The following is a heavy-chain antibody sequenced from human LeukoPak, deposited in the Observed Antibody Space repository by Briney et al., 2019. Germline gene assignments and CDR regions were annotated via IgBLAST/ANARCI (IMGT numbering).Heavy chain of an antibody. Sequence: GGSLRLSCVASGFTFNTYNMNWVRQASGKGLEWVSSITSSSSYIYYADSVKGRFTISRDNAKSSLYLQMNSLRDEDTAVYYCARDPYSGNYGDYYYYYMDVWGKGTTVTISS. D-gene: IGHD1-26*01. CDR1: GFTFNTYN. CDR3: ARDPYSGNYGDYYYYYMDV. V-gene: IGHV3-21*01. J-gene: IGHJ6*03. CDR2: ITSSSSYI.